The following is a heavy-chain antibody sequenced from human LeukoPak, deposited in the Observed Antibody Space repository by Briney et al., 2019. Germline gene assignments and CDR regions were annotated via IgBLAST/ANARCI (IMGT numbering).Heavy chain of an antibody. CDR3: ARGVVVHYTWFDP. CDR2: ISANDGST. D-gene: IGHD2-2*01. J-gene: IGHJ5*02. CDR1: GYTFTSYY. Sequence: ASVKVSCKASGYTFTSYYMHWVRQAPGQGLEWMGWISANDGSTNYTQKFQGRVTMTTDTSTSTAYMEIRNLRSDDTAVYYCARGVVVHYTWFDPWGQGTLVTVSS. V-gene: IGHV1-18*04.